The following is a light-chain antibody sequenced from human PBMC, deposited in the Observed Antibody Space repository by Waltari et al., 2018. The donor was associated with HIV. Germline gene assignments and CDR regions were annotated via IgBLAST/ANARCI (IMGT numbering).Light chain of an antibody. CDR2: WAS. Sequence: DIVMTQSPHPLSLSLREGAPLHCKPRPTIFYSSKNKNYLAWYQQRPGQTPKLLIYWASTRDSGVPDRFSGSGSGTDFTLTISNLQSEDVAIYFCQQYYSNPPTFGQGTKVEVK. CDR1: PTIFYSSKNKNY. V-gene: IGKV4-1*01. J-gene: IGKJ1*01. CDR3: QQYYSNPPT.